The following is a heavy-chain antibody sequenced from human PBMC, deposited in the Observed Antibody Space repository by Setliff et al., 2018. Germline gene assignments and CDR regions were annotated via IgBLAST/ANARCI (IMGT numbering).Heavy chain of an antibody. CDR1: GYTFSTYG. CDR2: IITNTGKT. J-gene: IGHJ6*03. CDR3: ARVSEYYYYYYYYMDV. D-gene: IGHD3-10*01. Sequence: ASVKVSCKASGYTFSTYGPHWVRQAPGQGPEWMGMIITNTGKTSYAQKFQGRVTMTTDTSTGTGYMELSSLRSEDTAVYYCARVSEYYYYYYYYMDVWGKGTTVTVSS. V-gene: IGHV1-18*01.